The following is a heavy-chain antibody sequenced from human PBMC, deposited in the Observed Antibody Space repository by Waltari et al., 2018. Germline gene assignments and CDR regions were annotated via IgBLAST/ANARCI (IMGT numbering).Heavy chain of an antibody. Sequence: QVQLVQSGAEVKKPGASVKVSCKASGYTFTSYAMHWVRQAPGQRLEWMGWINAGNGNTKYSQKFQGRVTITADKSTSTAYMELSSLRSEDTAVYYCARASRPAPEICSGGSCYSYYFDYWGQGTLVTVSS. CDR1: GYTFTSYA. J-gene: IGHJ4*02. D-gene: IGHD2-15*01. CDR3: ARASRPAPEICSGGSCYSYYFDY. CDR2: INAGNGNT. V-gene: IGHV1-3*01.